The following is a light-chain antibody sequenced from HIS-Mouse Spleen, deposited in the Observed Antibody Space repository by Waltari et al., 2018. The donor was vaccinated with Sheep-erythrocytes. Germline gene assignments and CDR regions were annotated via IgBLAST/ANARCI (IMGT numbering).Light chain of an antibody. CDR2: DAS. V-gene: IGKV1D-13*01. CDR1: QGISSA. J-gene: IGKJ1*01. CDR3: QQFNNYPRT. Sequence: AIQLTQSPSSLSASVGDRVTITCRASQGISSALAWYQQKPGKAPKLLIYDASSLESGVPSRFGGSGSGTDFTLTISSLQPEDFATYCCQQFNNYPRTFGQGTKVEIK.